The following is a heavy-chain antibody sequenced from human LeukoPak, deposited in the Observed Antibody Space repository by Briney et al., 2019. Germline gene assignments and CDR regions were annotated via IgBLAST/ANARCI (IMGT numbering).Heavy chain of an antibody. Sequence: GSNKYYADSVKGRFTISRDNSKNTLYLQMNSLRAEDTAVYYCAREYCSGGSCSTSDGYFDYWGQGTLVTVSS. D-gene: IGHD2-15*01. CDR2: GSNK. CDR3: AREYCSGGSCSTSDGYFDY. J-gene: IGHJ4*02. V-gene: IGHV3-30-3*01.